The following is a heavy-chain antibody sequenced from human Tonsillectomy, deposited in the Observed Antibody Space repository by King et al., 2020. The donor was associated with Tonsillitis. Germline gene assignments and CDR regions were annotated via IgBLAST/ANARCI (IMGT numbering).Heavy chain of an antibody. J-gene: IGHJ3*01. V-gene: IGHV3-30*01. CDR2: ISYVATNE. CDR1: GFTFRNYP. Sequence: VQLVESGGGVVQPGRSLRLSCAASGFTFRNYPMHWVRQSPGKGLEWVALISYVATNEYYVDSVKGRFTISRDNSNNTVVLQMNSLRAEDTAVYYCARAFVGSAFDLWGQGTMVTVSS. D-gene: IGHD3-10*01. CDR3: ARAFVGSAFDL.